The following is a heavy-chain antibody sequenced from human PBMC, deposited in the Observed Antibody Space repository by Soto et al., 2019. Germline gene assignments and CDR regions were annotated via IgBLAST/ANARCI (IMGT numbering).Heavy chain of an antibody. Sequence: QVRLQESGPGLVKPSQTLSLICTVSGGSISSGYYWSWIRQYPGKGLEWIGYIYSTGTTYYNPSLKSRVDISLDTSKNQFFLRLTSVTAADTAMFYCARQRDPYYDFWNGYHENMEVWGQGTTVTVSS. D-gene: IGHD3-3*01. J-gene: IGHJ6*02. CDR1: GGSISSGYY. V-gene: IGHV4-31*03. CDR2: IYSTGTT. CDR3: ARQRDPYYDFWNGYHENMEV.